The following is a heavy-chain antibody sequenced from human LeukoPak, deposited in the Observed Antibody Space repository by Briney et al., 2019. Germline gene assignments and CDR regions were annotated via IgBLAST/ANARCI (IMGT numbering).Heavy chain of an antibody. CDR2: IYYSGST. Sequence: GSLRLSCAASGFTFSSYWMSWVRQPPGKGLEWIGSIYYSGSTYYNPSLKSRVTISVDTSKNQFSLKLSSVTAADTAVYYCARQPRAGSGWYEPFDYWGQGTLVTVSS. J-gene: IGHJ4*02. CDR3: ARQPRAGSGWYEPFDY. V-gene: IGHV4-39*01. CDR1: GFTFSSYW. D-gene: IGHD6-19*01.